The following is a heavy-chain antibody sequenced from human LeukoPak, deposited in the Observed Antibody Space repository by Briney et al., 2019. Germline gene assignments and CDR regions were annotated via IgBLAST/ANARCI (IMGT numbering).Heavy chain of an antibody. V-gene: IGHV1-2*02. CDR3: AREDSSNEGQGVDP. J-gene: IGHJ5*02. CDR1: GYTFTGYY. Sequence: ASVKVSCKASGYTFTGYYIHRVRQAPGQGLEWMGWINPNSGGTNYAQKFQGRVTMTRDTSISTAYMELSRLRSDDTAVYYCAREDSSNEGQGVDPWGQGTLVTVSS. D-gene: IGHD6-13*01. CDR2: INPNSGGT.